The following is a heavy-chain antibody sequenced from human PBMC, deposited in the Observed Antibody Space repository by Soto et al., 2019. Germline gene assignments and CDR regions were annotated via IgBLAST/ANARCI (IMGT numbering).Heavy chain of an antibody. Sequence: GESLKIACKGAGYSFTSYCIGWVRQMPWKGLEWMGIIYPGDSDTRYSPSFQGQVTISADKSISTAYARSSSLKASDTAMYYCARLLGYCSGGSCSVDYFDYWGQGTLVTVSS. V-gene: IGHV5-51*01. CDR2: IYPGDSDT. J-gene: IGHJ4*02. CDR3: ARLLGYCSGGSCSVDYFDY. D-gene: IGHD2-15*01. CDR1: GYSFTSYC.